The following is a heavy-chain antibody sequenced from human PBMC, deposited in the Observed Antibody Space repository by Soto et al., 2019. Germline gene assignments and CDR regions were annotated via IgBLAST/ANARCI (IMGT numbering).Heavy chain of an antibody. CDR2: VIPMSGTP. D-gene: IGHD6-13*01. CDR3: ASSYGTSWYGDY. J-gene: IGHJ4*02. Sequence: QVQLVQSGAEVKKPGSSVKVSCKVSGGAFSSYALTWVRQAPGQGLEWMGGVIPMSGTPNYAQKFQGRVTITADESTTTAYKELSSLRSEDTAVYYCASSYGTSWYGDYWGQGTLVTVSS. CDR1: GGAFSSYA. V-gene: IGHV1-69*01.